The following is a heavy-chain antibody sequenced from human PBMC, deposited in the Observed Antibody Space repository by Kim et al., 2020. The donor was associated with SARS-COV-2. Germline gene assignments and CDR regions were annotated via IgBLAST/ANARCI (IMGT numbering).Heavy chain of an antibody. J-gene: IGHJ4*02. V-gene: IGHV3-53*01. CDR1: GFTVSNNY. Sequence: GGSLRLSCAASGFTVSNNYMSWVRQAPGKGLEWVSLINSPGNTYYADSVKGRFTISRDNSKNTLFLQMNSLRAEDTAIYYCARWGKAAGFDNWGQVTLVTVSS. CDR3: ARWGKAAGFDN. CDR2: INSPGNT. D-gene: IGHD2-15*01.